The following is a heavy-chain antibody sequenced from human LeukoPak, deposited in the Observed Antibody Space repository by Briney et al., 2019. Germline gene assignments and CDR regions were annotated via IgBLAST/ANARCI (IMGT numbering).Heavy chain of an antibody. Sequence: ASVKASCKASGYTFSNHYLHWVRQAPGQGLEWMGVISPSGDSTTYAQKFQGRVTMTRDTSTNIVYMELSSLRSEDTAVYYCASEIAMTGYFDYWGQGTLVTVSS. CDR2: ISPSGDST. J-gene: IGHJ4*02. CDR1: GYTFSNHY. CDR3: ASEIAMTGYFDY. D-gene: IGHD6-19*01. V-gene: IGHV1-46*01.